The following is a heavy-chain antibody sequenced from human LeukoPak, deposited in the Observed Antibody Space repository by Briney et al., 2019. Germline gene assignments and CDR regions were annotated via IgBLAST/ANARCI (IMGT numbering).Heavy chain of an antibody. D-gene: IGHD2-15*01. CDR1: GFTFSSYG. V-gene: IGHV3-30*18. Sequence: GGSLRLSCAASGFTFSSYGMHWVRQAPGKGLEWVAVISYDGSNKYYADSVKGRFTISRDNSKNTLYLQMNSLRAEDTAVYYCAKDAFCSGGSCYQNWGQGTLVTVSS. CDR3: AKDAFCSGGSCYQN. J-gene: IGHJ4*02. CDR2: ISYDGSNK.